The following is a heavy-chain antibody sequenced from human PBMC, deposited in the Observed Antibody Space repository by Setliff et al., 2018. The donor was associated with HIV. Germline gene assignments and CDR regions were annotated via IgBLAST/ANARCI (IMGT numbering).Heavy chain of an antibody. CDR3: ARSSRANEAFDV. J-gene: IGHJ3*01. V-gene: IGHV1-45*02. CDR2: FTPFNDNT. CDR1: GGTFSTYA. Sequence: SVKVSCKASGGTFSTYAVSWVRRAPGHGLEWMGWFTPFNDNTNYAQKYRGRISITRDRPMSTAYMELSSLRSEDTGMYYCARSSRANEAFDVWGQGTMVTVSS.